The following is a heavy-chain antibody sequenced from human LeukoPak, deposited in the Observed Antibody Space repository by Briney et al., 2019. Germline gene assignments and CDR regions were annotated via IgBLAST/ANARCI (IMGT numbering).Heavy chain of an antibody. Sequence: SETLSLTCSVSGYSISSGYYWGWIRQPPGRGLEWIGSIYYTGGTLYNPSLKSRVSMSVDTSTNQFSLELTSVTAADTAVYYCARDRTGRNTAQDDYWGQGTLVTVSS. J-gene: IGHJ4*02. CDR3: ARDRTGRNTAQDDY. D-gene: IGHD5-18*01. CDR2: IYYTGGT. V-gene: IGHV4-38-2*02. CDR1: GYSISSGYY.